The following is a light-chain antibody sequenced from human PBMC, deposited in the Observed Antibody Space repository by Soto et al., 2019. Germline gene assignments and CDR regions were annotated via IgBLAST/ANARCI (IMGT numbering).Light chain of an antibody. J-gene: IGLJ1*01. CDR2: DTS. V-gene: IGLV7-46*01. CDR3: LLSYSGARSYV. CDR1: TGAVTSGHY. Sequence: QAVVTQEPSLTVSPGGTLTLTCGSSTGAVTSGHYPYWFQQKPGQAPRTLIYDTSNKHSWTPARFSGSLLGGKAALTLSGAQPEDEAEYYCLLSYSGARSYVFGTGTKVTVL.